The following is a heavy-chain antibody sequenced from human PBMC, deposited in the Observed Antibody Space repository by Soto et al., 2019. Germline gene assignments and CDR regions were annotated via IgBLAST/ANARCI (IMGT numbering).Heavy chain of an antibody. D-gene: IGHD2-2*01. CDR2: ISAYNGNT. V-gene: IGHV1-18*01. CDR3: ARRAIVVVPAASRDYYYYMDV. J-gene: IGHJ6*03. CDR1: GYTFTSYG. Sequence: DSVKVDCKASGYTFTSYGISGVRQAPGQGLEWMGWISAYNGNTNYAQKLQGRVTMTTDTSTSTAYMELRSLRSDDTAVYYCARRAIVVVPAASRDYYYYMDVWGKGTTVTVSS.